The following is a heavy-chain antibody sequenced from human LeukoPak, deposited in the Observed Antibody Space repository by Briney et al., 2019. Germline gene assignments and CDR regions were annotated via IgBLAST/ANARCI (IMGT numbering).Heavy chain of an antibody. D-gene: IGHD7-27*01. CDR3: ARGPPNRGCDY. CDR1: GYTFTSYD. V-gene: IGHV1-8*01. Sequence: ASVRVSCKASGYTFTSYDFNWVRQATGQRPEWMGWMSPNSGDTGYAQKFQDRVTMTRNTSISTAYMELSSLRSDDTAVYYCARGPPNRGCDYWGPGTLVTVSS. CDR2: MSPNSGDT. J-gene: IGHJ4*02.